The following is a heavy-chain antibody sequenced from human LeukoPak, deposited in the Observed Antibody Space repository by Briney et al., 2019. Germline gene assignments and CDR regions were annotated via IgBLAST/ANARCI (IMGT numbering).Heavy chain of an antibody. CDR2: IYSGSST. Sequence: GGSLRLSCVGSGFSVAFRYMTWVRQAPGKGLEWFSLIYSGSSTYYADPVKGRFTISRDNSKNTLHLQMNSLRAEDTAVYYCARVYPNSWSHLDLWGRGTLVTVSS. CDR3: ARVYPNSWSHLDL. D-gene: IGHD6-13*01. CDR1: GFSVAFRY. V-gene: IGHV3-66*01. J-gene: IGHJ2*01.